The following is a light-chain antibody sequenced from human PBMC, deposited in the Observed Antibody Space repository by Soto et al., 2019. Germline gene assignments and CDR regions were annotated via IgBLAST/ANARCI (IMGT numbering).Light chain of an antibody. Sequence: DIQMTQSPSSLSTSVGDRVTITCRASQYINNNLNWYQQKPGKAPKLLIFAAYNLQSGVPSRFSGSGSGTDFTLIISSLQPEDFATYYCRQSYSTPPYTFGQGTKLDMK. CDR2: AAY. CDR3: RQSYSTPPYT. J-gene: IGKJ2*01. CDR1: QYINNN. V-gene: IGKV1-39*01.